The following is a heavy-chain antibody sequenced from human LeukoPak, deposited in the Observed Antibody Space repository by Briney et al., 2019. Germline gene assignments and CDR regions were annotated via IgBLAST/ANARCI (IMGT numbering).Heavy chain of an antibody. Sequence: ASVKVSCKASGYTFTGYYMHWVRQAPGQGLEWMGWINPNSGGTNYAQKFQGRVTMTRDTSISTAYMDLTSLRSDDTAVYYCARLVVATIWGATGGYWGQGTLVTVSS. V-gene: IGHV1-2*02. CDR2: INPNSGGT. J-gene: IGHJ4*02. CDR3: ARLVVATIWGATGGY. D-gene: IGHD5-12*01. CDR1: GYTFTGYY.